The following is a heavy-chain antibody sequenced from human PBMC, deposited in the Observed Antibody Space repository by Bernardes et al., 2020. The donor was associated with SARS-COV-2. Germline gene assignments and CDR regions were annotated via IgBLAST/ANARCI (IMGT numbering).Heavy chain of an antibody. J-gene: IGHJ4*02. D-gene: IGHD5-18*01. Sequence: GGSLRLSCAASGFTLDDYAMHWVRQAPGKGLEWVSGIGWNSGSIGYADSVKGRFTISRDNAKKLSYLQMNSLRAEDTALYYCAKLSGYSYGHFDYWGQGTLVTVSP. CDR2: IGWNSGSI. CDR1: GFTLDDYA. V-gene: IGHV3-9*01. CDR3: AKLSGYSYGHFDY.